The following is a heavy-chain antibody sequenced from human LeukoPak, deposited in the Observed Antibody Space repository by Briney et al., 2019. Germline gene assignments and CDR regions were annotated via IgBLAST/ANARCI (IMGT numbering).Heavy chain of an antibody. Sequence: SETLSLTCAVSGGSISSGGYSWSWIRQPPGKGLEWIGYIYHSGSTYYNPSLKSRVTISVDRSKNQFSLKLSSVTAADTAVYYCASHSGYVYAEYFQHWGQGTLVTVSS. V-gene: IGHV4-30-2*01. J-gene: IGHJ1*01. CDR2: IYHSGST. CDR1: GGSISSGGYS. CDR3: ASHSGYVYAEYFQH. D-gene: IGHD5-12*01.